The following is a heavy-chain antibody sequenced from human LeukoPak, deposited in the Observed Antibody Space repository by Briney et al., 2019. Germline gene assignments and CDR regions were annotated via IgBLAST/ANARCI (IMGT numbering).Heavy chain of an antibody. CDR1: GFTFSSYW. CDR2: ISSGSSFI. CDR3: AKVGPRYNWFDP. Sequence: GGSLRLSCAASGFTFSSYWMSWVRQAPGKGLEWVSSISSGSSFIYYADSVKGRFTISRDNTRNSLYLQMNSLRAEDTAVYYCAKVGPRYNWFDPWGQGTLVTVSS. J-gene: IGHJ5*02. V-gene: IGHV3-21*01. D-gene: IGHD4-17*01.